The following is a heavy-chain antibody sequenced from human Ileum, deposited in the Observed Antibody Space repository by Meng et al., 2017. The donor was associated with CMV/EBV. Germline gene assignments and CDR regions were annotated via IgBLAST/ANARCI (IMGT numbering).Heavy chain of an antibody. CDR2: IRSKAYGGTT. V-gene: IGHV3-49*04. CDR1: GFTFGDYA. J-gene: IGHJ3*02. CDR3: TPDSTQLRGKGADAFDI. Sequence: GESLKISCTASGFTFGDYAMSWVRQAPGKGLEWVGFIRSKAYGGTTEYAASVKGRFTISRDDSKSIAYLQMNSLKTEDTAVYYCTPDSTQLRGKGADAFDIWGQGTMVTVSS. D-gene: IGHD3-16*01.